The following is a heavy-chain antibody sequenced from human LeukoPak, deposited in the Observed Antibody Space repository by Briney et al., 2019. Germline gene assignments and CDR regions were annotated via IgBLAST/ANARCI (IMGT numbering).Heavy chain of an antibody. V-gene: IGHV3-30*18. J-gene: IGHJ3*02. CDR2: ISYDGSNK. Sequence: PGRSLRLSCAASGFTFSSYGMHWVRQAPGKGLEWVAVISYDGSNKYYADSVKGRFTTSRDNSKNTLYLQMNSLRAEDTAVYYCAKDEEVAATVDAFDIWGQGTMVTVSS. D-gene: IGHD2-15*01. CDR3: AKDEEVAATVDAFDI. CDR1: GFTFSSYG.